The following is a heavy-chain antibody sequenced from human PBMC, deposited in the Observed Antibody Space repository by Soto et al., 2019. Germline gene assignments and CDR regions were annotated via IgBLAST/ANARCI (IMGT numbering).Heavy chain of an antibody. J-gene: IGHJ6*03. CDR1: GGSISSSSYY. D-gene: IGHD2-15*01. CDR2: IYYSGST. Sequence: SETLSLTCTVSGGSISSSSYYWGWIRQPPGKGLEWIGSIYYSGSTYYNPSLKSRVTISVDTSKNQFSLKLSSVTAADTAVYYCARHEKSCSGGSCRPRNYYYYYMDVWGKGTRFTVSS. CDR3: ARHEKSCSGGSCRPRNYYYYYMDV. V-gene: IGHV4-39*01.